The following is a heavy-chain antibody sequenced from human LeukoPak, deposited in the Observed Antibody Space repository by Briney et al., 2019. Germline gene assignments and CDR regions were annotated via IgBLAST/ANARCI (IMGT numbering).Heavy chain of an antibody. CDR2: INPNSGGT. J-gene: IGHJ4*02. CDR1: GYTFTGYY. Sequence: ASVKVSCKASGYTFTGYYMHWMRQAPGQGLEWMGWINPNSGGTNYAQKFQGRVTMTRETSISTAYMELRRLRSDDTAVYYCALDCSGGSCYSSHWGQGTLVTVSS. CDR3: ALDCSGGSCYSSH. D-gene: IGHD2-15*01. V-gene: IGHV1-2*02.